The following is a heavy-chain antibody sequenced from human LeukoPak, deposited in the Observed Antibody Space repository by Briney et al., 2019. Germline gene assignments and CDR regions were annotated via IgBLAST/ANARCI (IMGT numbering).Heavy chain of an antibody. CDR2: ISYSGST. V-gene: IGHV4-59*01. D-gene: IGHD1-26*01. CDR1: GGSISSYY. J-gene: IGHJ4*02. CDR3: ARVGDWRATDFDY. Sequence: SQTLSLTCTVSGGSISSYYWSWIRQPPGKGLEWIGYISYSGSTNYNPSLKSRGPISVDTAKNQFSLKRSSVTAADTAVYYCARVGDWRATDFDYWGQGTLVTVSS.